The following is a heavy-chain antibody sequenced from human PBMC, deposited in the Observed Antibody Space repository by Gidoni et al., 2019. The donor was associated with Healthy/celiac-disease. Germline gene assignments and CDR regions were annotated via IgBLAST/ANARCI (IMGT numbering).Heavy chain of an antibody. CDR1: GLTCSDYY. J-gene: IGHJ4*02. Sequence: QVQLVESGGGLGKPGGSLRLSCAASGLTCSDYYMSWIRQAPGKGLEWVSNISSSGSVMSYADSVKGRFTISRDNAKNSLFLQMNSLRAEDTAVYYCARDPDPGYSSGWYAYWGQGTRVTVSS. V-gene: IGHV3-11*01. D-gene: IGHD6-19*01. CDR2: ISSSGSVM. CDR3: ARDPDPGYSSGWYAY.